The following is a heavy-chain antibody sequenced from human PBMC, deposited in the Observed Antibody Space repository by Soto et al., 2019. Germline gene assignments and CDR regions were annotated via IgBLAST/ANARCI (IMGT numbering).Heavy chain of an antibody. CDR3: ARGLTGAYAFDI. CDR1: GFTFSSYA. V-gene: IGHV3-30*04. D-gene: IGHD7-27*01. J-gene: IGHJ3*02. Sequence: GGSLRLSCAASGFTFSSYAMHWVRQAPGKGLEWVAVISYDGSNKYYADSVKGRFTISRDNSKNTLYLQMNSLRAEDTAVYYCARGLTGAYAFDIWGQGTMVTVSS. CDR2: ISYDGSNK.